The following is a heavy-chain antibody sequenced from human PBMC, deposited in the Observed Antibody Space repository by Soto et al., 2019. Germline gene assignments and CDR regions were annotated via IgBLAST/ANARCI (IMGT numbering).Heavy chain of an antibody. CDR3: AKVSFPEWELPY. CDR2: ISGSGGST. CDR1: GFTFSSYA. Sequence: GGSLRLSCTASGFTFSSYAMSWVRQAPGKGLEWVSAISGSGGSTYYADSVKGRFTISRDNSKNTLYLQMNSLRAEDTAVYYCAKVSFPEWELPYWGQGTLVTVSS. D-gene: IGHD1-26*01. V-gene: IGHV3-23*01. J-gene: IGHJ4*02.